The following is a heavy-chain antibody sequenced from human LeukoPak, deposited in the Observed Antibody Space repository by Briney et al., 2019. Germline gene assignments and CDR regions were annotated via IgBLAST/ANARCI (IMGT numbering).Heavy chain of an antibody. V-gene: IGHV1-69*13. D-gene: IGHD2-15*01. J-gene: IGHJ6*02. CDR1: GDTFSSYA. CDR2: IIPIFGTA. CDR3: ASVYCSGGSCYSRPLSYYYYGMDV. Sequence: ASVKVSCKASGDTFSSYAISWVRQAPGQGLEWMGGIIPIFGTANYAQKFQGRVTITADESTSTAYMELSSLRSEDTAVYYCASVYCSGGSCYSRPLSYYYYGMDVWGQGTTVTVSS.